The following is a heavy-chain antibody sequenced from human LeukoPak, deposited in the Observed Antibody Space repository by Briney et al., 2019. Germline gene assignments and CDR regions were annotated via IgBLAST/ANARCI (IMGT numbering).Heavy chain of an antibody. Sequence: SETLSLTCTVSGGSISSYYWSWIRQPPGKGLEWIGYIYYSGSTYYNPSLKSRVTISVDTSKNQFSLKLSSVTAADTAVYYCARVRKAAIAVAGKGGFDYWGQGTLVTVSS. CDR1: GGSISSYY. V-gene: IGHV4-59*12. J-gene: IGHJ4*02. CDR3: ARVRKAAIAVAGKGGFDY. CDR2: IYYSGST. D-gene: IGHD6-19*01.